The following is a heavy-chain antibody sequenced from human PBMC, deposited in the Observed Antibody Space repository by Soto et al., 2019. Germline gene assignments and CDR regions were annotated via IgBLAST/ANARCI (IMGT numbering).Heavy chain of an antibody. V-gene: IGHV3-33*01. CDR3: ARDSAILSYYFDY. CDR2: IWYDGSNK. CDR1: GFTFSSYG. Sequence: PGGSLRLSCAASGFTFSSYGMHWVRQAPGKGLEWVAVIWYDGSNKYYADSVKGRFTISRDNSKNTLYLQMNSLRAEDTAVYYCARDSAILSYYFDYWGQGTLVTVSS. D-gene: IGHD6-25*01. J-gene: IGHJ4*02.